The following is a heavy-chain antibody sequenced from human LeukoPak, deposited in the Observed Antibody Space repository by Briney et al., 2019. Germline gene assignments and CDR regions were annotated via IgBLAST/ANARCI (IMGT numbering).Heavy chain of an antibody. D-gene: IGHD3-22*01. V-gene: IGHV4-34*01. CDR1: GGSFSGYY. CDR2: INHSGST. J-gene: IGHJ4*02. Sequence: SETLSLTCAVYGGSFSGYYWSWIRQPPGKGLEWIGEINHSGSTNYNPSLKSRVTISVDTSKNQFSLKLSSVTAADTAVYYCATTQKASPHYSYYKRLDYFDYWGQGTLVTVSS. CDR3: ATTQKASPHYSYYKRLDYFDY.